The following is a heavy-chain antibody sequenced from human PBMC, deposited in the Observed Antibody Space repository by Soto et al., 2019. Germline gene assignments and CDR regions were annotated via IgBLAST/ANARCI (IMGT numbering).Heavy chain of an antibody. CDR1: GGSFSGYY. CDR3: ASPKRAFYNWFDP. CDR2: IYYSGST. V-gene: IGHV4-39*01. D-gene: IGHD3-3*02. Sequence: SETLSLTCAVFGGSFSGYYWGWIRQPPGKGLEWIGSIYYSGSTYYNPSLKSRVTISVDTSKNQFSLKLSSVTAADTAVYYCASPKRAFYNWFDPWGQGTLVTVSS. J-gene: IGHJ5*02.